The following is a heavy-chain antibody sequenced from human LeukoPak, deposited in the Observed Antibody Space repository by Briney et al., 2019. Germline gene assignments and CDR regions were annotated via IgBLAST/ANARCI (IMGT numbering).Heavy chain of an antibody. D-gene: IGHD1-1*01. CDR1: GFTFSSDA. V-gene: IGHV3-23*01. CDR3: AKELATGVSPSFDY. Sequence: GGSLRLSCAASGFTFSSDAMRWVRQAPGKGPEGVSAISNSGGNTYYADSVKGRFTISRDNSKNTLFLQMNSLRAEDTALYYCAKELATGVSPSFDYWGQGTLVTVSS. J-gene: IGHJ4*02. CDR2: ISNSGGNT.